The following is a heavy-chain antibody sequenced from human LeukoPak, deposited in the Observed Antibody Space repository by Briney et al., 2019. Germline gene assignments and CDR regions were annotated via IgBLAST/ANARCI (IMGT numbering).Heavy chain of an antibody. V-gene: IGHV3-23*01. CDR3: AKCLRYDFWSGTGFDY. CDR2: ISGSGGST. D-gene: IGHD3-3*01. CDR1: GLTFSTSG. Sequence: GGSLRLSCTASGLTFSTSGFNWVRQAPGKGLEWVSAISGSGGSTYYADSVKGRFTISRDNSKNTLYLQMNSLRAEDTAVYYCAKCLRYDFWSGTGFDYWGQGTLVTVSS. J-gene: IGHJ4*02.